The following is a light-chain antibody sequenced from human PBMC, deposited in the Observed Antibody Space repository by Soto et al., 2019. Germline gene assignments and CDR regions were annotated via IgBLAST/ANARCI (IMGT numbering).Light chain of an antibody. CDR3: QVWDIVSDHVV. CDR1: SIASKD. J-gene: IGLJ2*01. Sequence: SYELTQPPSVSVAPGQTARITCGGASIASKDVHWYQQKPGQAPVLVVHDDSDRPSGIPERFSGSNSGNTATLTITRVEAGDEADYYCQVWDIVSDHVVFGGGTKLTVL. CDR2: DDS. V-gene: IGLV3-21*02.